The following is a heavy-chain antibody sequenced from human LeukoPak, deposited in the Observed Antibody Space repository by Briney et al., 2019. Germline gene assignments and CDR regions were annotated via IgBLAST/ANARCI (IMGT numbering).Heavy chain of an antibody. Sequence: GGSLRLSWASSGFTVSSYYMTWVRQAPGKVLELVSVMYSGASTYYADSVKGQVTISRDNSHNTVFLQMNSVRVEDTAVYYCARSYSNHLFGMDVWGQGTAVTVSS. CDR2: MYSGAST. V-gene: IGHV3-66*01. CDR1: GFTVSSYY. D-gene: IGHD4-11*01. CDR3: ARSYSNHLFGMDV. J-gene: IGHJ6*02.